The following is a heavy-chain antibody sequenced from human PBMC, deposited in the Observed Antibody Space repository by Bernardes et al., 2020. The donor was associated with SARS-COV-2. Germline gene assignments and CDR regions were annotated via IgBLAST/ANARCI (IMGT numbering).Heavy chain of an antibody. Sequence: GGSRRLSCAASGLTFSNYAMSWVRQAAGKGLEWVSVISGGGYGTYYADSVKGRFTISRDNSKNTLYLQMNSLSAEDTAVYYCAKDLRPNLGPYYDFWSGYTYYYYGMDVWGQVTTVTVSS. D-gene: IGHD3-3*01. CDR3: AKDLRPNLGPYYDFWSGYTYYYYGMDV. V-gene: IGHV3-23*01. CDR1: GLTFSNYA. CDR2: ISGGGYGT. J-gene: IGHJ6*02.